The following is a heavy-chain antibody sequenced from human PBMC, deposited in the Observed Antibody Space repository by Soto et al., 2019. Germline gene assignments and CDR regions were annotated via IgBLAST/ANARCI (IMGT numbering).Heavy chain of an antibody. V-gene: IGHV1-69*06. D-gene: IGHD3-22*01. J-gene: IGHJ4*02. Sequence: SVKVSCKASGGTFSSYAISWVRQAPGQGLEWMGGIIPIFGTANYAQKFQGRVTITADKSTSTAYMELRSLRSEDTAVYYCARTLPGYYYDSSGYSDFDYWGQGTLVTVSS. CDR2: IIPIFGTA. CDR3: ARTLPGYYYDSSGYSDFDY. CDR1: GGTFSSYA.